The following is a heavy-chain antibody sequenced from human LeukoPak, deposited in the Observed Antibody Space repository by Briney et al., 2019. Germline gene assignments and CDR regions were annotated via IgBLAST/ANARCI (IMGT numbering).Heavy chain of an antibody. J-gene: IGHJ6*03. Sequence: PSETLSLTCTVSGGSISSGGYYWSWIRQHPGKGLEWIGYIYYSGSTYYNPPLKSRVTISVDTSKNQFSLKLSSVTAADTAVYYCARGVPRGYYMDVWGKGTTVTVSS. D-gene: IGHD3-10*01. CDR1: GGSISSGGYY. V-gene: IGHV4-31*03. CDR3: ARGVPRGYYMDV. CDR2: IYYSGST.